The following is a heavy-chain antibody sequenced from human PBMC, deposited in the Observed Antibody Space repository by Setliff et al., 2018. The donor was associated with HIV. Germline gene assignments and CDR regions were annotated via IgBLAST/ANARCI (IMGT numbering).Heavy chain of an antibody. D-gene: IGHD6-19*01. CDR1: GYTFTGYY. Sequence: GASVTVSCKDSGYTFTGYYMHWVRQAPGQGPEWMAWINPKSGDSIYAQKLQGRVTITRDTSITTVYLDLSRLTSDDTAIYYCARVAVTGRGFAYWGQGTLVTVSS. CDR2: INPKSGDS. J-gene: IGHJ4*02. CDR3: ARVAVTGRGFAY. V-gene: IGHV1-2*02.